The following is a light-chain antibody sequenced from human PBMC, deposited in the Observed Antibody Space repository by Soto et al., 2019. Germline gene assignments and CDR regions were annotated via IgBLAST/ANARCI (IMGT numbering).Light chain of an antibody. J-gene: IGLJ1*01. V-gene: IGLV2-14*01. CDR2: DVS. Sequence: QSALTQPASVSGSPGQSIAISCTGTTSDVGSYNYVSWYQQHPGKAPKVIIYDVSNRPSGVSDRFSGSKSGNTASLTISGRRAEDEADYYCSSSTSSSTYDFGGGTKLTVL. CDR1: TSDVGSYNY. CDR3: SSSTSSSTYD.